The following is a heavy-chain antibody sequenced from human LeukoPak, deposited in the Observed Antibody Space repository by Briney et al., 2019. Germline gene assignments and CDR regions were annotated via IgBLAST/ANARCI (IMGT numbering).Heavy chain of an antibody. CDR2: IYSSGGT. J-gene: IGHJ4*02. Sequence: SETLSLTCTVSGGSISSYYWSWIRQPAGKGLEWIGCIYSSGGTNYNPSLKSRVTMSVDTSKNQFSLKLSSVTAADTAVYYCARDFWSGRNDYWGQGTLVTVSS. CDR3: ARDFWSGRNDY. D-gene: IGHD3-3*01. CDR1: GGSISSYY. V-gene: IGHV4-4*07.